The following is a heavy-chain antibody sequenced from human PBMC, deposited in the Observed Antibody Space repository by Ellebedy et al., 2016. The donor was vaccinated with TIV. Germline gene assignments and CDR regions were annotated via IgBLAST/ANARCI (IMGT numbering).Heavy chain of an antibody. CDR3: ARHEGYCSSTSCYGGFWFDP. J-gene: IGHJ5*02. CDR1: GYDFTDYW. CDR2: IDPSDSYT. D-gene: IGHD2-2*01. Sequence: GESLKISCKVSGYDFTDYWISWVRQMPGKGLEWMGRIDPSDSYTDYSPSFQGHVTISADKSISTAYLQWSSLKASDTAMYYCARHEGYCSSTSCYGGFWFDPWGQGTLVTVSS. V-gene: IGHV5-10-1*01.